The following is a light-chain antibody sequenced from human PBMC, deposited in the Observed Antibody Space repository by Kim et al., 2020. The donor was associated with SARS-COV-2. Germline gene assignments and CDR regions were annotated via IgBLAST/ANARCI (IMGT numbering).Light chain of an antibody. Sequence: PGRTARLPCSGEKLGDKYACLYQQKPGQSPVLVIYQDSKRPSGIPERFSGSNSGNTATLTISGTQAMDEADYYCQAWDSSTALYVFGTGTKVTVL. CDR1: KLGDKY. V-gene: IGLV3-1*01. J-gene: IGLJ1*01. CDR2: QDS. CDR3: QAWDSSTALYV.